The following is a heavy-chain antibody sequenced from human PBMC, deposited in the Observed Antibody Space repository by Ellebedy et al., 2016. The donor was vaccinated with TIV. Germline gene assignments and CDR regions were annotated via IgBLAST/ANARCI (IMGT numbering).Heavy chain of an antibody. D-gene: IGHD4-11*01. J-gene: IGHJ6*02. CDR2: IIPIFGTA. V-gene: IGHV1-69*13. CDR3: ASGRTTISTWHYYGLDV. CDR1: GDTFNSYA. Sequence: AASLKVSCKASGDTFNSYAISWVRQAPGQGLEWMGGIIPIFGTANYAQKFQGRVTITADESTSTAYMELSSLRSEDTAVYYCASGRTTISTWHYYGLDVWGQGTTVTVSS.